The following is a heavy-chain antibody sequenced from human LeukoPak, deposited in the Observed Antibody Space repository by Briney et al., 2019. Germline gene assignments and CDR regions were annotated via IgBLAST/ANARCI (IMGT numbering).Heavy chain of an antibody. J-gene: IGHJ4*02. D-gene: IGHD5-18*01. V-gene: IGHV3-23*01. CDR3: ARLYNYGYDY. CDR2: ISGSGGST. CDR1: GFTFSSYA. Sequence: GGSLRLSCAASGFTFSSYAMSWVRQAPGKGLEWVPAISGSGGSTYYADSVKGRFTISRDNSKNTLYLQMNSLRAEDTAVYYCARLYNYGYDYWGQGTLVTVSS.